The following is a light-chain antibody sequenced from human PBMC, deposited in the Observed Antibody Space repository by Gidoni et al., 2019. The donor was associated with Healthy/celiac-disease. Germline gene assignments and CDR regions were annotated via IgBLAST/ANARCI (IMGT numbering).Light chain of an antibody. CDR1: QSISSY. CDR3: QQSYSTPFT. V-gene: IGKV1-39*01. CDR2: AAS. J-gene: IGKJ4*01. Sequence: DNQMNPSPSSLSASVGDRVTITRRASQSISSYLNWYQQKQGRTPQLLIYAASSLQSGVPSRISGSGSGTDFTITISSLQPEDFATYYCQQSYSTPFTFGGXTKVEIK.